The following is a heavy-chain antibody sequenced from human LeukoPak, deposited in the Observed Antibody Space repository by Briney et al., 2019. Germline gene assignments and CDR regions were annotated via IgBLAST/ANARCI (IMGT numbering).Heavy chain of an antibody. CDR2: INHSGST. CDR1: GGSLSGYY. CDR3: ARGGQQLVLGSMALYYYYYGMDV. Sequence: SETLSLTCAVYGGSLSGYYWSWIRQPPGKGLEWIGEINHSGSTNYNPSLKSRVTISVDTSKSQFSLKLSSVTAADTAVYYCARGGQQLVLGSMALYYYYYGMDVWGQGTTVTVSS. V-gene: IGHV4-34*01. J-gene: IGHJ6*02. D-gene: IGHD6-13*01.